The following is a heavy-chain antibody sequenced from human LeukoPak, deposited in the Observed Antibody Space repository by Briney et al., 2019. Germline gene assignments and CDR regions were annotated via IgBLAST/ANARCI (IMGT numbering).Heavy chain of an antibody. V-gene: IGHV3-30*03. D-gene: IGHD2-21*02. Sequence: PGGSLRLSCAASGFTFSRYGMHWVRQAPGKGLEGVAVMSYDGNNKYYGESVKGRFTIPRHNSKNTLYMQLTSLRAEDTALYYCDALHTVVVTARDYWGQGTLVTVSS. J-gene: IGHJ4*02. CDR2: MSYDGNNK. CDR3: DALHTVVVTARDY. CDR1: GFTFSRYG.